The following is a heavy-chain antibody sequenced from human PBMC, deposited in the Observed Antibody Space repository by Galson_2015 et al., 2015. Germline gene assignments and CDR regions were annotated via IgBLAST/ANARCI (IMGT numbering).Heavy chain of an antibody. V-gene: IGHV3-33*01. D-gene: IGHD3-10*01. Sequence: SLRLSCAASGFTFSSYGMHWVRQAPGKGLEWVAVIWYDGSNKYYADSVKGRFTISRDNSKNTLYLQMNSLRAEDTAVYYCARGSGRGGHIDYWGQGTLVTVSS. J-gene: IGHJ4*02. CDR1: GFTFSSYG. CDR3: ARGSGRGGHIDY. CDR2: IWYDGSNK.